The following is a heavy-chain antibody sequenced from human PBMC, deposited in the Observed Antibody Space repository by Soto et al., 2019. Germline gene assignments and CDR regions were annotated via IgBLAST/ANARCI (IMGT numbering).Heavy chain of an antibody. J-gene: IGHJ3*02. CDR3: ARDPGLWSGYRGDAFDI. CDR1: GFTFSSYW. Sequence: EVQLVESGGGLVQPGGSLRLSCAASGFTFSSYWMHWVRQAPGKGLVWVSRINSDGSSTSYADSVKGRFTISRDNAKNTLYLQMNSLRAEDTAVYYCARDPGLWSGYRGDAFDIWGQGTMVTVSS. CDR2: INSDGSST. V-gene: IGHV3-74*01. D-gene: IGHD3-3*01.